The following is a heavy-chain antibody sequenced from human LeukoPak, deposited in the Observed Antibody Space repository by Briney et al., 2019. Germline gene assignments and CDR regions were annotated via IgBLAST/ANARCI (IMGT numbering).Heavy chain of an antibody. CDR2: INSDGSST. D-gene: IGHD4-17*01. Sequence: GGSLRLSCAASGFTFSSYWMHWVRQAPGKGLVWVSRINSDGSSTSYADSVKGRFTVSRDNAKNTLYLQMNSLRAEDTAVYYCAAVINGSDTVTNAFDIWGQGTMVTVSS. V-gene: IGHV3-74*01. CDR3: AAVINGSDTVTNAFDI. J-gene: IGHJ3*02. CDR1: GFTFSSYW.